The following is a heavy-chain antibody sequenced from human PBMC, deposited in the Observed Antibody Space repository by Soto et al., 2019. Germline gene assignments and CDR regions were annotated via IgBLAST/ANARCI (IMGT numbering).Heavy chain of an antibody. CDR2: IWYDGSNK. CDR1: GFTFSSYG. J-gene: IGHJ6*02. Sequence: QVQLVESGGGVVQPGRSLRLSCAASGFTFSSYGMHWVRQAPGKGLEWVAVIWYDGSNKYYADSVKGRFTISRDNSKNTLYLKMNSLRAEDTAVYYCARQTWIQLWLSDYYGMDVWGQGTTVTVSS. CDR3: ARQTWIQLWLSDYYGMDV. V-gene: IGHV3-33*01. D-gene: IGHD5-18*01.